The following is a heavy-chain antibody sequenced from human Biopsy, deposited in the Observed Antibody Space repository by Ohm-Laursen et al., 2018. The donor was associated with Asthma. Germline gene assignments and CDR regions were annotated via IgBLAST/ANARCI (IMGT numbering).Heavy chain of an antibody. D-gene: IGHD3-10*01. CDR3: GRERSYMVDY. CDR2: IWFDGSNK. CDR1: GFTFDDYA. J-gene: IGHJ4*02. V-gene: IGHV3-33*08. Sequence: SLRLSCAASGFTFDDYAMSWVRQAPGKGLEWVADIWFDGSNKHYADSVKGRFTISRDNSKNTLYLQMNSLRAEDTALYYCGRERSYMVDYWGQGTLVIVSS.